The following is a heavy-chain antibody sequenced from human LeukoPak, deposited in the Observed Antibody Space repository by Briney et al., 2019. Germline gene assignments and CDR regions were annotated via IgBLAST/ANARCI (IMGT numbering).Heavy chain of an antibody. CDR1: GDSVSRNSAA. Sequence: SQTLSLTCALFGDSVSRNSAAWNWIRQSPSRGLEWLGRTYYRSKWYNDYAVSVKSRITINPDTSKNQLSLQLNSVTPEDTAVYYCARVDDSSGWFDYWGQGTLVTVSS. D-gene: IGHD6-19*01. CDR3: ARVDDSSGWFDY. J-gene: IGHJ4*02. CDR2: TYYRSKWYN. V-gene: IGHV6-1*01.